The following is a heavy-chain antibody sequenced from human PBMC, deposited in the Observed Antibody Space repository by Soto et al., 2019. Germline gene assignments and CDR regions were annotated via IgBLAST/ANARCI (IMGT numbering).Heavy chain of an antibody. Sequence: QLQLQESGPGLVKPSETLSLTCTVSGGSISSSSYYWGWIRQPPGKGLEWIGSIYYSGSTYYNPSLKSRVTRAVDPSNNPFSLKLSSVTAADTAVYYWARWGSLTIWGQGTMVTVSS. J-gene: IGHJ3*02. D-gene: IGHD3-16*01. CDR1: GGSISSSSYY. CDR2: IYYSGST. CDR3: ARWGSLTI. V-gene: IGHV4-39*02.